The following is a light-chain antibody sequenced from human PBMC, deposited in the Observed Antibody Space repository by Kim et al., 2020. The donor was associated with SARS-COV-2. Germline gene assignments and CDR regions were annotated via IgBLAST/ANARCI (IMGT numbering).Light chain of an antibody. CDR3: QKYNGAPWT. J-gene: IGKJ1*01. CDR2: AAS. V-gene: IGKV1-27*01. Sequence: DIQMTQSPSSLSASVGDRVTITCRASQGISKDLAWYQQKPGNAPKLLIFAASALQSGVPTRFSGSGSGTDFTLTISSLQPEDVGTYYCQKYNGAPWTFGQGTKLEI. CDR1: QGISKD.